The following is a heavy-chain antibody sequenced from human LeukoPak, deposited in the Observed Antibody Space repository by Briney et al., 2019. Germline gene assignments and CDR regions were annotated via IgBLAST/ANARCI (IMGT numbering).Heavy chain of an antibody. Sequence: GGSLRLACVASGLNFDDSAMHWVRQAPGKGLEWVSLISADGGSTFSADSVKGRFSISRDNSKNSLYLQMNSLRSEDTAMYYCAKESGKFDYWGQGTLVAVSS. V-gene: IGHV3-43*02. CDR2: ISADGGST. CDR3: AKESGKFDY. J-gene: IGHJ4*02. CDR1: GLNFDDSA.